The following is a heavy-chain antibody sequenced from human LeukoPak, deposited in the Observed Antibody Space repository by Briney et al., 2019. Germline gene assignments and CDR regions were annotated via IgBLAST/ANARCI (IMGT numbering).Heavy chain of an antibody. J-gene: IGHJ3*02. Sequence: PGGSLRLSCSASGFSFRSHWMHWVRQAPGKGLVWVPRIDNDGRGTTYADSVKGRFTISRDNAKDTLYLQMNSLRAEDTAVYYCATKGIVVVIDDAFDIWGQGTMVTVSS. CDR3: ATKGIVVVIDDAFDI. CDR2: IDNDGRGT. CDR1: GFSFRSHW. V-gene: IGHV3-74*01. D-gene: IGHD3-22*01.